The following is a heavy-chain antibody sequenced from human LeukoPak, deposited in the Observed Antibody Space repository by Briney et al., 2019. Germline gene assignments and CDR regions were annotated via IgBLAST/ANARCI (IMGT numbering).Heavy chain of an antibody. CDR1: GGSTTSLY. V-gene: IGHV4-59*08. Sequence: PSQTLSLTCSVSGGSTTSLYWSWVRQSPGNGLEWISYISYTGSPRYNPSFQSRVTISLDTSKTHFSLKLTSVTAADTAVYYCARLLNNDNAGDPDTFDMWGQGTMVTVSS. CDR2: ISYTGSP. D-gene: IGHD4-17*01. CDR3: ARLLNNDNAGDPDTFDM. J-gene: IGHJ3*02.